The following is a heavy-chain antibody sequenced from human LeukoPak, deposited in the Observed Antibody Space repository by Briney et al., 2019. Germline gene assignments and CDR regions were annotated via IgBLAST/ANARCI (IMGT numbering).Heavy chain of an antibody. CDR2: IYTSGST. Sequence: PSETLSLTCTVSGGSISSGSYYWSWIRQPAGKGLEWIGRIYTSGSTNYNPSLKSRVTISVDTSKNQFSLKLSSVTVADTAVYYCACTMLEYCSGGSCYIFDYWGQGTLVTVSS. CDR3: ACTMLEYCSGGSCYIFDY. D-gene: IGHD2-15*01. V-gene: IGHV4-61*02. CDR1: GGSISSGSYY. J-gene: IGHJ4*02.